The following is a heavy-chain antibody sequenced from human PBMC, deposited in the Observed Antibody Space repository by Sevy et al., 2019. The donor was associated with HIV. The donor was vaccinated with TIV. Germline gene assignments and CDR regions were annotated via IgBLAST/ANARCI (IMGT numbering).Heavy chain of an antibody. Sequence: ASVKVSCKASGGTFSSYAISWVRQAPGQVLESMGGIIPIFGTANYAQKFQGRVTITADKSTSTAYMELSSLRSEDTAVYYCARDFGRYCSGGSCYSLPIYYYYYMDVWGKGTTVTVSS. V-gene: IGHV1-69*06. CDR1: GGTFSSYA. D-gene: IGHD2-15*01. J-gene: IGHJ6*03. CDR3: ARDFGRYCSGGSCYSLPIYYYYYMDV. CDR2: IIPIFGTA.